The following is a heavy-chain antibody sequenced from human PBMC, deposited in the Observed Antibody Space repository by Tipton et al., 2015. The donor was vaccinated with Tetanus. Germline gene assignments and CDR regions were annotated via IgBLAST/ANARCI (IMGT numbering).Heavy chain of an antibody. J-gene: IGHJ4*02. CDR2: INHSGGT. CDR1: GGSFRGYY. D-gene: IGHD5-18*01. V-gene: IGHV4-34*01. Sequence: LRLSCAVYGGSFRGYYWSWIRQTPGKGLEWIGEINHSGGTNYNPSLKSRVSISGDTTKKQLDLNLTSVTAADTAVYYCARQKRGYSYGAFDYWGQGSLVTVSS. CDR3: ARQKRGYSYGAFDY.